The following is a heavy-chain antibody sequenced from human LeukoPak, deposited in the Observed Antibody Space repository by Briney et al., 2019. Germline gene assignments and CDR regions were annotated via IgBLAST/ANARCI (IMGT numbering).Heavy chain of an antibody. CDR2: ISSSGSTI. V-gene: IGHV3-11*01. J-gene: IGHJ3*02. CDR3: ARGRGYSSSWPDDAFDI. CDR1: GFTFSDYY. D-gene: IGHD6-13*01. Sequence: PGGSLRLSCAASGFTFSDYYMSWIRRAPGKGLEWVSYISSSGSTIYYADSVKGRFTISRDNAKNSLYLQMNSLRAEDTAVYYCARGRGYSSSWPDDAFDIWGQGTMVTVSS.